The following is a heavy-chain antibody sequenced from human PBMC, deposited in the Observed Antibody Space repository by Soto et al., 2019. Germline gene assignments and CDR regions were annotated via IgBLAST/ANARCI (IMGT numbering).Heavy chain of an antibody. CDR3: AREDDYGDYYFDY. CDR1: GFTFSSYG. Sequence: GGSLRLSCAASGFTFSSYGMHWVRQAPGKGLEWVAVIWYDGSNKYYADSVKGRFTISRDNSKNTLYLQMNSLRAEDTAVYYCAREDDYGDYYFDYWGQGTLVTVSS. V-gene: IGHV3-33*01. J-gene: IGHJ4*02. D-gene: IGHD4-17*01. CDR2: IWYDGSNK.